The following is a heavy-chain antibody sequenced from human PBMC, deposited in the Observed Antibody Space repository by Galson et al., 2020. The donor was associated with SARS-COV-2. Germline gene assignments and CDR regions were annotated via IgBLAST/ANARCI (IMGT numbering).Heavy chain of an antibody. J-gene: IGHJ4*02. CDR3: ARANDIGMFDY. Sequence: ASETLSLTCAVSGGSISSGGYSWSWIRQPPGKGLEWIGYIYHSGRTDYNPSLKSRVTISVDRSKNQFSLKLNTVTAADTAVYYCARANDIGMFDYWGQGTLVTVSS. D-gene: IGHD3-9*01. CDR2: IYHSGRT. V-gene: IGHV4-30-2*01. CDR1: GGSISSGGYS.